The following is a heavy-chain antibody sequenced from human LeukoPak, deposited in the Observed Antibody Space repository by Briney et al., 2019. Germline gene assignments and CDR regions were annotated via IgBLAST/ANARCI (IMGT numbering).Heavy chain of an antibody. CDR1: GFTFSSSG. CDR3: AKTRNGAFDV. D-gene: IGHD1-1*01. Sequence: GGSLRLSCAASGFTFSSSGMHWVRQTPGKGLEWVAFIRHDGSDKNYADSVKGRFTISRDNSKNMVYLQINSLRGEDTAVYYCAKTRNGAFDVWGQGTMVTVSS. CDR2: IRHDGSDK. J-gene: IGHJ3*01. V-gene: IGHV3-30*02.